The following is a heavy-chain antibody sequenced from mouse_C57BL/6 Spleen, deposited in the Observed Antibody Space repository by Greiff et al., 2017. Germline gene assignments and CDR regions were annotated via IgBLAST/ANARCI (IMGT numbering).Heavy chain of an antibody. Sequence: EVYLVESGGGLVKPGGSLKLSCAASGFTFSDYGMHWVRQAPEKGLEWVAYISSCSSTIYYADTVKGRFTISRDNAKNTLFLQMTSLRSEDTAMYYCARRYGYAMDYWGQGTSVTVSS. CDR1: GFTFSDYG. CDR2: ISSCSSTI. V-gene: IGHV5-17*01. J-gene: IGHJ4*01. D-gene: IGHD2-10*02. CDR3: ARRYGYAMDY.